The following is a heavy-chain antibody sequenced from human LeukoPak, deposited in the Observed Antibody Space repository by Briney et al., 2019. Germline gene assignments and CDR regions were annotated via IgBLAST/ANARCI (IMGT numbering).Heavy chain of an antibody. J-gene: IGHJ4*02. V-gene: IGHV3-43*02. Sequence: GGSLRLPCAASGFTFDDYAMHWVRQAPGKGLEWVSLISGDGGSTYYADSVKGRFTISRDNSKNSLYLQMNSLRTEDTALYYCAKGGYSYDRFDYWGQGTLVTVSS. D-gene: IGHD5-18*01. CDR1: GFTFDDYA. CDR3: AKGGYSYDRFDY. CDR2: ISGDGGST.